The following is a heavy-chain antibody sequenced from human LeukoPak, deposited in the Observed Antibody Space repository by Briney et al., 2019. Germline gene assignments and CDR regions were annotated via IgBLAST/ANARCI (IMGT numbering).Heavy chain of an antibody. D-gene: IGHD7-27*01. Sequence: GGSLRLSCAASGFTFSWYWMNWVRQAPGKGLEWVANIKEDGSEKYYVDSVKGRFTISRDNSKNTVHLQMNSLRAEDTAMYYCVRDGAHWDLDYWGQGTLVTVSS. J-gene: IGHJ4*02. CDR2: IKEDGSEK. CDR3: VRDGAHWDLDY. V-gene: IGHV3-7*01. CDR1: GFTFSWYW.